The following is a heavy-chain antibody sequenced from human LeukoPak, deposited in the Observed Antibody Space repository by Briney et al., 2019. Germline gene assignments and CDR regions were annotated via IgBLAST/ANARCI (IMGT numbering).Heavy chain of an antibody. Sequence: SETLSLTCTVSGGSISSYYWSWIRQPAGKGLEWIGRIYTSGSTNYNPSLKSRVTMSVDTSKNQFSLKLSSVTAADTAVYYCARDSPYCSSTSCPNWFDPWGQGTLVTVSS. D-gene: IGHD2-2*01. V-gene: IGHV4-4*07. J-gene: IGHJ5*02. CDR3: ARDSPYCSSTSCPNWFDP. CDR2: IYTSGST. CDR1: GGSISSYY.